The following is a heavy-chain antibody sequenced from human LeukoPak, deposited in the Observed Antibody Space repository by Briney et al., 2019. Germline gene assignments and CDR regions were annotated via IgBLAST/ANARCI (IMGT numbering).Heavy chain of an antibody. CDR3: AKGKYSSSSAPGYYYYMDV. CDR1: GFTFSSYG. D-gene: IGHD6-6*01. CDR2: IWYGGSNK. J-gene: IGHJ6*03. Sequence: PGGSLRLSCAASGFTFSSYGMHWVRQAPGKGLEWVAVIWYGGSNKYYADSVKGRFTISRDNSKNTLYLQMNSLRAEDTAVYYCAKGKYSSSSAPGYYYYMDVWGKGTTVTVSS. V-gene: IGHV3-30*02.